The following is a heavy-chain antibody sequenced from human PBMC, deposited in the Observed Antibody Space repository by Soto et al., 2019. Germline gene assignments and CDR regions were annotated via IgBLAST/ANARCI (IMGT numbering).Heavy chain of an antibody. Sequence: GGSLRLSCAASGFTFSSYAMSWVRQAPGKGLDWVSSISSSGGSTYYADSVKGRFTISRDNSKNTLYLQMNSLRADDTAVYYCAKADTSGWRDSWGQGALVTVSS. J-gene: IGHJ4*02. CDR1: GFTFSSYA. CDR3: AKADTSGWRDS. CDR2: ISSSGGST. D-gene: IGHD6-19*01. V-gene: IGHV3-23*01.